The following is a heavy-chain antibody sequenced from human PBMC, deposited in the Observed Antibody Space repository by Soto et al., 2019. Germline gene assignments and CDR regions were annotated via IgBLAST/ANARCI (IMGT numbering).Heavy chain of an antibody. CDR1: GCSISRYD. D-gene: IGHD3-10*01. V-gene: IGHV4-59*12. Sequence: PSGTLSLTFTVSGCSISRYDWSWIRQPPGKGLEWIGYIYYSGSTNYNPSLKSRVTISVDTSKNQFSLKLSSVTAADTAVYYCAREGGTMVRGDITQISGYYYYGIDVWRRGTTVTV. J-gene: IGHJ6*02. CDR2: IYYSGST. CDR3: AREGGTMVRGDITQISGYYYYGIDV.